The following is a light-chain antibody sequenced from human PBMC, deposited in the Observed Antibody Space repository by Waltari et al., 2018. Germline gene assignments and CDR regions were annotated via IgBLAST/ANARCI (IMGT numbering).Light chain of an antibody. Sequence: QSAQTQPASVSGSPGQSITISCTGTSSDIGSYNYVSWYQHYPGKAPKLMIYEVTNRPSGVSNRFSGSKSGNTASLTISGLQAEDEADYYCCSYATSNTLVVFGGGTKLTVL. CDR1: SSDIGSYNY. J-gene: IGLJ2*01. V-gene: IGLV2-14*01. CDR2: EVT. CDR3: CSYATSNTLVV.